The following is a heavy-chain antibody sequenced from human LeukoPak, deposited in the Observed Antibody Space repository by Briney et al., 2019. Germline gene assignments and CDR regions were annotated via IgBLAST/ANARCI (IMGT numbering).Heavy chain of an antibody. J-gene: IGHJ4*02. CDR2: IYHSGST. D-gene: IGHD5-18*01. CDR3: ARVRYSYGLLFDY. CDR1: GGSISYYY. Sequence: PLETLSLTCTLSGGSISYYYWSWIRQPPGKGLEWIGYIYHSGSTNYNPSLKSRVTISVDTSKNQFSLKLSSVTAADTAVYYCARVRYSYGLLFDYWGQGTLVSVSS. V-gene: IGHV4-59*01.